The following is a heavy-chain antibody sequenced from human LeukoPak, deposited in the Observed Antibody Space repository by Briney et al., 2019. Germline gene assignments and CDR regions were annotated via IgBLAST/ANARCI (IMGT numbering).Heavy chain of an antibody. D-gene: IGHD6-19*01. Sequence: GASVKVSCKASGYTFNGYYKHWVRQAPGQGLEWMGWINPNSGGTNYAQKFQGRVTMTRDTSISTAYMELSRLRSDDMAMYYCARSSGWKYNIDYWGQGTLVTVSS. V-gene: IGHV1-2*02. J-gene: IGHJ4*02. CDR3: ARSSGWKYNIDY. CDR1: GYTFNGYY. CDR2: INPNSGGT.